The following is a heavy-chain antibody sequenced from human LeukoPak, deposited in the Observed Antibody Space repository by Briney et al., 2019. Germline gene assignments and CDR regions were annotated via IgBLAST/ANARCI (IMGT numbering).Heavy chain of an antibody. V-gene: IGHV3-72*01. D-gene: IGHD1-1*01. CDR1: GFTFSDHY. J-gene: IGHJ4*02. Sequence: GGSLRLSCATSGFTFSDHYIDWVRQAPGKRLERVGRSKNKADGYTIEYAASVKGRFIISRDDSKKSLNLQMNSLEIEDTAVYYCARDNDNWTFDYWGQGTLVTVSS. CDR3: ARDNDNWTFDY. CDR2: SKNKADGYTI.